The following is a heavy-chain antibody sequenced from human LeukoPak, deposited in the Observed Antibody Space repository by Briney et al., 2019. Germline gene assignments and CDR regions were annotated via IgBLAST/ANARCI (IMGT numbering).Heavy chain of an antibody. D-gene: IGHD2-21*01. CDR2: INHSGST. CDR1: GGSFSGYY. V-gene: IGHV4-34*01. Sequence: SETLSLTCAVYGGSFSGYYWSWIRQPPGKGLEWIGEINHSGSTNYNPSLKSRLTISVDTSKNQFSLKLSSVTAADTAVYYCARGILRWRSNRNWFDPWGQGTLVTVSS. J-gene: IGHJ5*02. CDR3: ARGILRWRSNRNWFDP.